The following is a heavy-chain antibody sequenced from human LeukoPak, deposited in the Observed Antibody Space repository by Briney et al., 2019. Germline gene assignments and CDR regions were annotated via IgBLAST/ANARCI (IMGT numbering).Heavy chain of an antibody. CDR2: ISSSSSTI. V-gene: IGHV3-48*04. D-gene: IGHD3-22*01. Sequence: GGALRLSCAASGFTFSSYSMNWVRQAPGKGLEWGSYISSSSSTIYYADSVKSRFTISRDNAKNSLYPQMNSLRAEDTAVYYCARGDGYYFDAFDIWGQGTMVTVSS. CDR1: GFTFSSYS. CDR3: ARGDGYYFDAFDI. J-gene: IGHJ3*02.